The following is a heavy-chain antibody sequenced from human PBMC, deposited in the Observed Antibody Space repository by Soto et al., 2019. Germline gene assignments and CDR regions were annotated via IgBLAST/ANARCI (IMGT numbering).Heavy chain of an antibody. CDR3: ARVNFWSGSYYYYGMDV. CDR1: GGSIRSYC. D-gene: IGHD3-3*01. Sequence: PSETLSLTCTVSGGSIRSYCWTWIRQPPGEGLEWIGYIYNSGSTNYNPSLKSRVTISVDTSKNQFSLKLSSVTAADTAVYYCARVNFWSGSYYYYGMDVWGQGTTVTVSS. CDR2: IYNSGST. J-gene: IGHJ6*02. V-gene: IGHV4-59*01.